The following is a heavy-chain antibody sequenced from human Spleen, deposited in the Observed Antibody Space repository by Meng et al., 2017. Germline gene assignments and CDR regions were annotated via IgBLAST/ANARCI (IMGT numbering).Heavy chain of an antibody. J-gene: IGHJ4*02. CDR2: INPNSGDT. CDR3: VRDENISLGKLFGDY. CDR1: GYSFTAYY. Sequence: ASVKVSCKPSGYSFTAYYIHWVRQAPGQGLEWLGHINPNSGDTLYAQKFQGRVSMTVDTSISTAYVELSSLRSDDTAVYYCVRDENISLGKLFGDYWGQGTMVTVSS. D-gene: IGHD2-21*01. V-gene: IGHV1-2*06.